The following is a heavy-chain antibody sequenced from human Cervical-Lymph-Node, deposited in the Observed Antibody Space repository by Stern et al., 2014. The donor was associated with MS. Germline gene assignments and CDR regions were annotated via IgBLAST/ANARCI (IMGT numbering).Heavy chain of an antibody. CDR1: GYSFTDHW. D-gene: IGHD6-19*01. J-gene: IGHJ3*02. CDR3: ARRGATGWSSSPFDI. Sequence: VQLVQSGAEVKKPGESLKISCKGSGYSFTDHWIAWVRQMPGKGLEWMGIIYPVDSSTKYSPSFQGQVTFSVDKSISTAYLQWSSLEASDTAMYYCARRGATGWSSSPFDIWGLGTMVTVSS. V-gene: IGHV5-51*01. CDR2: IYPVDSST.